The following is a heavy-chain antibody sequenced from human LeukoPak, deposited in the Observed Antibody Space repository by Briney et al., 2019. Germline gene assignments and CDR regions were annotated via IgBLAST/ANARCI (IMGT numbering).Heavy chain of an antibody. Sequence: PGGSLRLSCAASGFTFTNYWMTWVRQAPGKGLEWVAFIRYDGSNKYYADSVKGRFTISRDNSKNTLYLQMNSLRAEDTAVYYCAKDGRQLLPSYYMDVWGKGTTVTISS. CDR3: AKDGRQLLPSYYMDV. CDR1: GFTFTNYW. J-gene: IGHJ6*03. V-gene: IGHV3-30*02. CDR2: IRYDGSNK. D-gene: IGHD3-22*01.